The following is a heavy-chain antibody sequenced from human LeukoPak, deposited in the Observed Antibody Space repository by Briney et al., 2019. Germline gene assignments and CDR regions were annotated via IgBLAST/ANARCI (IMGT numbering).Heavy chain of an antibody. V-gene: IGHV4-39*01. D-gene: IGHD2-2*01. CDR2: IYYSGST. CDR3: ARLADCSSTSCYDH. CDR1: GGSISSSIYY. J-gene: IGHJ4*02. Sequence: SETLSLXCTVSGGSISSSIYYWGWIRQPPGKGLEWIGSIYYSGSTYYNPSLKSRVIISVDTSKNQFSLKLKSVTAADMAVYYCARLADCSSTSCYDHWGQGTLVTVSS.